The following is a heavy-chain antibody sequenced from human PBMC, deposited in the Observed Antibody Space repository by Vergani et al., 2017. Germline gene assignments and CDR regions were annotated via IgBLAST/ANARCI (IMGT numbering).Heavy chain of an antibody. J-gene: IGHJ6*03. D-gene: IGHD3-9*01. CDR3: ARVSKLSLTGYYNLYYYYYMDV. CDR2: INHSGST. CDR1: GGSFSGYY. Sequence: QVQLQQWGAGLLKPSETLSLTCAVYGGSFSGYYWSWIRQPPGKGLEWIGEINHSGSTNYNPSLKSRVTISVDTSKNQFSLKLSSVTAADTAVYYCARVSKLSLTGYYNLYYYYYMDVWGKGTTVTVSS. V-gene: IGHV4-34*01.